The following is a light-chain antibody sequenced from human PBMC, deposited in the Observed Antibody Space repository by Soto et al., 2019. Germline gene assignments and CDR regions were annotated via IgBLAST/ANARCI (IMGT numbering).Light chain of an antibody. Sequence: QSVLSQPASVSGAPGQSITISCTGTSDELGTYQFFSWYQQHPGKAPKLIIYEGSTRPSGVPDRFSGSKSGTSGSLAIRGLQSEDEADYYCSSWDDSLNGYVFGTGTKLTVL. CDR3: SSWDDSLNGYV. CDR2: EGS. CDR1: SDELGTYQF. V-gene: IGLV2-23*01. J-gene: IGLJ1*01.